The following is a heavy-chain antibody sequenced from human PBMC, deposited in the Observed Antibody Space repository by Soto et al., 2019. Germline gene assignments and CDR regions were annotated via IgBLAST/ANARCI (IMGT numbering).Heavy chain of an antibody. CDR3: ARHGYSSGWYAGGYYYYYGMDV. D-gene: IGHD6-19*01. V-gene: IGHV3-7*03. CDR1: GFTFSSYW. J-gene: IGHJ6*02. Sequence: GGSLRLSCAASGFTFSSYWMSWVRQAPGKGLEWVANIKQDGSEKYYVDSVKGRFTISRDNAKNSLYLQMNSLRAEDTAVYYCARHGYSSGWYAGGYYYYYGMDVWGQGTTVTVSS. CDR2: IKQDGSEK.